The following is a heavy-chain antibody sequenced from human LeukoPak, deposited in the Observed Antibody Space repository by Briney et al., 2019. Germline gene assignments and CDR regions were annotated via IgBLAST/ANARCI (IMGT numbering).Heavy chain of an antibody. CDR2: IYHSGST. Sequence: SETLSLTCAVSGGSISSGGYSWSWIRQPPGKGLEWIGYIYHSGSTYYNPSLKSRVTISVDTSKNQFSLKLSSVTAADTAVYYCARQVLEWLYYDYWGQGTLVTVSS. CDR3: ARQVLEWLYYDY. D-gene: IGHD3-3*01. CDR1: GGSISSGGYS. V-gene: IGHV4-30-2*03. J-gene: IGHJ4*02.